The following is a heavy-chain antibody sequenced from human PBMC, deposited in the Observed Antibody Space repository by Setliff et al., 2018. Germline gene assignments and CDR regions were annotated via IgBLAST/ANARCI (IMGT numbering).Heavy chain of an antibody. Sequence: PGGSLRLSCAASGFTFSSYAMSWVRQAPGKGLEWVSAISGSGGSTYYADSVKGRFTISRDNAKNSLYLQMNSLRAEDTAVYYCVRGGEGRDDSNSGSWGQGTRVTVSS. CDR3: VRGGEGRDDSNSGS. CDR1: GFTFSSYA. D-gene: IGHD2-21*02. J-gene: IGHJ5*02. V-gene: IGHV3-23*01. CDR2: ISGSGGST.